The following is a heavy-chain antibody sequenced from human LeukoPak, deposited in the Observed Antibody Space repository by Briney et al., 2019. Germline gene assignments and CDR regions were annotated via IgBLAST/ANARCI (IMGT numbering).Heavy chain of an antibody. CDR2: IYTSGST. D-gene: IGHD5-12*01. CDR1: GGSISSYY. CDR3: ARGVATTQFGGAFDI. V-gene: IGHV4-4*07. Sequence: SETLSLTCTVSGGSISSYYWSWIRQPAGKGLEWIGRIYTSGSTNYNPSLKGRVTMSVDTSKNQFSLKLSSVTAADTAVYYCARGVATTQFGGAFDIWGQGTMVTVSS. J-gene: IGHJ3*02.